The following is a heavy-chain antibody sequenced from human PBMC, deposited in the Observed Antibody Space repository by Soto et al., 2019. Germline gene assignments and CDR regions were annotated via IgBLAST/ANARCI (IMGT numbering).Heavy chain of an antibody. D-gene: IGHD2-2*01. CDR1: GYSLTSYG. CDR2: ISGHDGNT. Sequence: ASVKVSCKASGYSLTSYGISWVRQAPGQGLEWMGWISGHDGNTKYTQKLQGRVTVTTDTSTSTAYMDLRSLRSDDTAVYYCGREYCSSASCYGPAFWGQGTLVTVSS. CDR3: GREYCSSASCYGPAF. V-gene: IGHV1-18*01. J-gene: IGHJ4*02.